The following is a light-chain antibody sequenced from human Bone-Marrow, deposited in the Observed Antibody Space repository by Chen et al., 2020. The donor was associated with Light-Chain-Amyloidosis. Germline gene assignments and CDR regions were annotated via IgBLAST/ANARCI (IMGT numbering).Light chain of an antibody. CDR3: ESRDSSLHWV. CDR1: SSNIGNSY. J-gene: IGLJ3*02. Sequence: QSVLTQPPSVSAAPGQKVTISCSGNSSNIGNSYVSWYQQLPGTAPKLLIYDTSNRPSGTPDRFFGSKSGTSATLGITGLQTGDEADYYCESRDSSLHWVFGGGTKLTVL. CDR2: DTS. V-gene: IGLV1-51*01.